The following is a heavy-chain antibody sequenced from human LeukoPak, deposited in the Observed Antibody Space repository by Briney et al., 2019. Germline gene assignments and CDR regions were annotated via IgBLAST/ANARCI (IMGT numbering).Heavy chain of an antibody. CDR1: GFTFDDYA. Sequence: GGSLRLSCAASGFTFDDYAMHWVRQAPGKGLEWVSGISWNSGSIGYADSVKGRFTISRDNAKNSLYLQMNSLRAEDTAVYYCARDFRYSSGRYYFDYWGQGTLVTVSS. CDR3: ARDFRYSSGRYYFDY. CDR2: ISWNSGSI. V-gene: IGHV3-9*01. J-gene: IGHJ4*02. D-gene: IGHD6-19*01.